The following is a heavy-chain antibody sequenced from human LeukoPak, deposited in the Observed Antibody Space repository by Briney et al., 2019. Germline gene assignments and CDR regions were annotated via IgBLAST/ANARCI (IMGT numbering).Heavy chain of an antibody. CDR2: IYPGDSNT. CDR1: GYSFKSYW. CDR3: ARGFGSTWLEY. J-gene: IGHJ1*01. V-gene: IGHV5-51*01. Sequence: GESLKISCKGSGYSFKSYWIGWVRQMPGKGLEWMGIIYPGDSNTKYSPSFQGQVTISADKSLTTAYLQWSSLKASDTAMYYCARGFGSTWLEYWGQGTLVTVSS. D-gene: IGHD6-13*01.